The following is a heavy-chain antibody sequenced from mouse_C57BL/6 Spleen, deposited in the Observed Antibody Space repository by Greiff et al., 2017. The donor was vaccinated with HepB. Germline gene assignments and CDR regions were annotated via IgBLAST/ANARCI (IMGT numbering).Heavy chain of an antibody. CDR2: IDPENGDT. D-gene: IGHD1-1*01. CDR1: GFNIKDDY. V-gene: IGHV14-4*01. Sequence: EVQLQQSGAELVRPGASVKLSCTASGFNIKDDYMHWVKQRPEQGLEWIGWIDPENGDTEYASKFQGKATITADKSSNTAYLQLSSLTSEDTAVYYCTTSATVVAYYFDYGGQGTTLTVSS. CDR3: TTSATVVAYYFDY. J-gene: IGHJ2*01.